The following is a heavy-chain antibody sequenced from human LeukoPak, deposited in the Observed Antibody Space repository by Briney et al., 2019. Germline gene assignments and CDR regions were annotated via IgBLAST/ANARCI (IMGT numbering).Heavy chain of an antibody. CDR3: ARGAGYSYGCYYYYMDV. CDR1: GYTFTGYY. Sequence: ASVKVSCKASGYTFTGYYMYWVRQAPGQGLEWMGIITPSGDGTKYAQKFQGRLIMTRDMSTNTVYMELSSLRSEDTAVYYCARGAGYSYGCYYYYMDVWGKGTTVTVSS. CDR2: ITPSGDGT. D-gene: IGHD5-18*01. V-gene: IGHV1-46*01. J-gene: IGHJ6*03.